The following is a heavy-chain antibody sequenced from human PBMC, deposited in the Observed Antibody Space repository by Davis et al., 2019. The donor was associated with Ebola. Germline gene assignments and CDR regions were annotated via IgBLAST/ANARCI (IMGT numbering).Heavy chain of an antibody. D-gene: IGHD2-2*01. Sequence: PGGSLRLSCVASGFTFSSYVMTWVRQAPGKGLEWVSAISGSGASTYYPDSVKGRFTISRDNSKNTLYLQMNSLRAEDTAVYYCAKLGDLVVVPSAGEYYMDVWGKGTTITVSS. CDR3: AKLGDLVVVPSAGEYYMDV. CDR1: GFTFSSYV. V-gene: IGHV3-23*01. J-gene: IGHJ6*03. CDR2: ISGSGAST.